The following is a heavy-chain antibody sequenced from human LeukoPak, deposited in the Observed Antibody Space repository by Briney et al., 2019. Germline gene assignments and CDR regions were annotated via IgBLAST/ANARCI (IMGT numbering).Heavy chain of an antibody. J-gene: IGHJ6*04. CDR1: RFTFSTYG. V-gene: IGHV3-23*01. D-gene: IGHD3-10*02. Sequence: GRSLRLSCAASRFTFSTYGMNWVRQTPGKGLEWVPAISGSGNRIYHADSVKGRFTISRDNSKNSLYLQMNSLRAEDTAVYYCAELGITMIGGVWGKGTTVTISS. CDR2: ISGSGNRI. CDR3: AELGITMIGGV.